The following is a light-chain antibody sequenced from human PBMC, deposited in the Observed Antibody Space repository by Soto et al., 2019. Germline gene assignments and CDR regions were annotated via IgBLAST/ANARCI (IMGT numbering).Light chain of an antibody. CDR3: QQYSSYPLT. J-gene: IGKJ4*01. Sequence: DIQMTQSPSTLSASVGDRVTITCRASQTISNWLAWYQQKPGKAPKVLLYDASTLDGGVPSRFSGRRSGTDFTLTISSLQPNDFATYYCQQYSSYPLTFGGGTKVEI. V-gene: IGKV1-5*01. CDR2: DAS. CDR1: QTISNW.